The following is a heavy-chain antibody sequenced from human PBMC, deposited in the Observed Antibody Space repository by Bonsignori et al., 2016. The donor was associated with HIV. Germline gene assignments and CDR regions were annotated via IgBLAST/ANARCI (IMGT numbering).Heavy chain of an antibody. CDR3: AKDGDIVVVPAAIPYYFDY. J-gene: IGHJ4*02. CDR2: IRYDGSNK. V-gene: IGHV3-30*02. D-gene: IGHD2-2*02. CDR1: GFTFSSYG. Sequence: GGSLRLSCAASGFTFSSYGMHWVRQAPGKGLEWVAFIRYDGSNKYYADSVKGRFTISRDNSKNTLYLQMNSLRAEDTAVYYCAKDGDIVVVPAAIPYYFDYWGQGTLVTVSS.